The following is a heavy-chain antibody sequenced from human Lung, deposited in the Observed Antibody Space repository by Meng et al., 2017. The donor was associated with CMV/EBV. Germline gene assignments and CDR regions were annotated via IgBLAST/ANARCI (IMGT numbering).Heavy chain of an antibody. CDR2: ISWNSGSI. CDR1: GFTFDDYA. V-gene: IGHV3-9*01. Sequence: SXAASGFTFDDYAMHWVRQAPGKGLEWVSGISWNSGSIGYADSVKGRFTISRDNSKNSLYLQMNSLRAEDTASYYCAKDIGGSAGYGMDVWGQGTXVTVSS. CDR3: AKDIGGSAGYGMDV. J-gene: IGHJ6*02.